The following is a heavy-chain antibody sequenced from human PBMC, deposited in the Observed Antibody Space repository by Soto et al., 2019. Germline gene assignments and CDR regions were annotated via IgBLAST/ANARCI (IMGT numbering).Heavy chain of an antibody. V-gene: IGHV4-39*01. CDR3: ASLTYASGTYYNFNS. Sequence: SETLSLTCTVSGGSISTISYYWGWIRQTPGKGLQWIGNIYYSGSAYYDPSLKSRVTISVDTSKNQFSLNLSSVTAADTATYYCASLTYASGTYYNFNSWGLGTLVTVSS. CDR2: IYYSGSA. CDR1: GGSISTISYY. D-gene: IGHD3-10*01. J-gene: IGHJ4*02.